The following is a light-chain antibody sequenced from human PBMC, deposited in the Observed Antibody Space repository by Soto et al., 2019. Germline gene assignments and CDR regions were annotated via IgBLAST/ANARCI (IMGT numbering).Light chain of an antibody. Sequence: EIVVTQSPATLSVSPGERATLSCRASQSVGNNFAWYQQKPGQAPRLLIFATSTRATGVPARCSGSGSGTEFTLTISSLQSEDFEVYDCPQYGYWPLTFGGGAKVEIE. V-gene: IGKV3-15*01. J-gene: IGKJ4*01. CDR3: PQYGYWPLT. CDR2: ATS. CDR1: QSVGNN.